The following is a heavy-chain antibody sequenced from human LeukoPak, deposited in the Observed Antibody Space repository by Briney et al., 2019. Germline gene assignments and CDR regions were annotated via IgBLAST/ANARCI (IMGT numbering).Heavy chain of an antibody. V-gene: IGHV4-39*07. D-gene: IGHD6-13*01. Sequence: SETLSLTCTVSGGSVSSSTYYWGWVRQSPGKGLEWIGYISDSGSMYYNPSLRSRVTISVDTSKNQFSLKLSSVTAADTAVYYCARDLTQAAAGTVRWFDPWGQGTLVTVSS. J-gene: IGHJ5*02. CDR2: ISDSGSM. CDR3: ARDLTQAAAGTVRWFDP. CDR1: GGSVSSSTYY.